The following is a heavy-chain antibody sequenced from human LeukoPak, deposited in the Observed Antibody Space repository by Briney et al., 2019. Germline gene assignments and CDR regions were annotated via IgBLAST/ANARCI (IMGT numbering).Heavy chain of an antibody. Sequence: PSETLSLTCTVSGGSISSGDYYWSWIRQPPGKGLEWIGYIYYSGSTYYNPSLKSRVTISVDTSKNQFSLKLSSVTAADTAVYYCARDRYGDYLFDYWGQGTLVTVSS. CDR2: IYYSGST. V-gene: IGHV4-30-4*02. J-gene: IGHJ4*02. CDR3: ARDRYGDYLFDY. CDR1: GGSISSGDYY. D-gene: IGHD4-17*01.